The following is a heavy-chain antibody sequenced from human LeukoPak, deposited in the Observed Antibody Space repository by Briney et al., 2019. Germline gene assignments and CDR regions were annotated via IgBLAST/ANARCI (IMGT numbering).Heavy chain of an antibody. J-gene: IGHJ4*02. Sequence: SETLSLTCTVSGGSISSGSYYWSWIRQPAGKGLEWIGRIYTSGSTNYNPSLKSRVTISVDTSKNQFSLKLSSVTAADTAVYYCARDRDYYDSSGYFDYWGQGTLVTVSS. CDR1: GGSISSGSYY. CDR3: ARDRDYYDSSGYFDY. D-gene: IGHD3-22*01. V-gene: IGHV4-61*02. CDR2: IYTSGST.